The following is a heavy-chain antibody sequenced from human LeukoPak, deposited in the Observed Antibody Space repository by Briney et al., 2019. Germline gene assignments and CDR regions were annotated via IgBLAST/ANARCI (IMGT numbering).Heavy chain of an antibody. CDR3: ARGQGSHGQQLGDY. J-gene: IGHJ4*02. D-gene: IGHD6-13*01. V-gene: IGHV1-8*01. CDR1: GYTFANFD. Sequence: ASMKVPCEASGYTFANFDINWVRQATGQGLEWMGWMNPNSGNTGYAPKFQGRVTMTKNTSINTAYMELKSLTSEDTAVYYCARGQGSHGQQLGDYWGQGTLVTVSS. CDR2: MNPNSGNT.